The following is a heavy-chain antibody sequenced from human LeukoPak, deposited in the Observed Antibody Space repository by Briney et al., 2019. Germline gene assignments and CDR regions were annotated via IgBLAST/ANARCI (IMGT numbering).Heavy chain of an antibody. V-gene: IGHV3-21*01. CDR1: GFTFSSYS. D-gene: IGHD2-21*02. Sequence: PGGSLRLSCAASGFTFSSYSMNWVRQAPGKGLEWASSISSSSSYIYYADSVKGRFTISRDNAKNSLYLQMNSLRAEDTAVYYCARAYCGGDCYTFDYWGQGTLVTVSS. J-gene: IGHJ4*02. CDR2: ISSSSSYI. CDR3: ARAYCGGDCYTFDY.